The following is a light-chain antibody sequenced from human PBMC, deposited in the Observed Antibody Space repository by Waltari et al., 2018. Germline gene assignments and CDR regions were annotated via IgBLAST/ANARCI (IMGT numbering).Light chain of an antibody. CDR1: QSFLYSSNNKNF. J-gene: IGKJ4*01. V-gene: IGKV4-1*01. CDR3: QQYYRSPLT. CDR2: WAS. Sequence: DIVMTQSPDSLAVSLGERATIHCKSSQSFLYSSNNKNFLAWYQQKPRQPPKLLIYWASTRESGVPDRFSGSGSGTDFTLTISNLQAEDVAVYYCQQYYRSPLTFGGGTKVEIK.